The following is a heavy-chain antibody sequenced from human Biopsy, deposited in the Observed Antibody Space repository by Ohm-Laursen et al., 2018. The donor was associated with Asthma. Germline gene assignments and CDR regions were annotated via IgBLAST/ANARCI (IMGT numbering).Heavy chain of an antibody. CDR1: GGTFNTYV. J-gene: IGHJ4*02. Sequence: ASVKVSCKTLGGTFNTYVIGWVRQAPGQGLEWMGGINSVFGTTTYPQKFQDRVTITADDSTSTVYMELSSLRSEDTAVYYCARKAGSCISRTCYSLDFWGQGTPVTVSS. CDR2: INSVFGTT. D-gene: IGHD2-2*01. CDR3: ARKAGSCISRTCYSLDF. V-gene: IGHV1-69*13.